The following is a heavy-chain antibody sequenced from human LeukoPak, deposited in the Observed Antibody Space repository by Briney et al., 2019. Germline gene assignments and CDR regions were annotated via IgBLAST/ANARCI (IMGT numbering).Heavy chain of an antibody. J-gene: IGHJ6*02. CDR2: IYYSGST. CDR3: ARDLGFARITMVRGVMYYYYGMDV. V-gene: IGHV4-38-2*02. CDR1: NYSINNGYY. D-gene: IGHD3-10*01. Sequence: SETLSLTCTVSNYSINNGYYWGWIRQPPGKGLEWIGSIYYSGSTYYNPSLKSRVTISVDTSKNQFSLKLSSVTAADTAVYYCARDLGFARITMVRGVMYYYYGMDVWGQGTTVTVSS.